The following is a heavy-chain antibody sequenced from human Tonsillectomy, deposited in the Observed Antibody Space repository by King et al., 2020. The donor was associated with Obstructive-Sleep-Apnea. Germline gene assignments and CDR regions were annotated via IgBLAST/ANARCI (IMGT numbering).Heavy chain of an antibody. D-gene: IGHD7-27*01. J-gene: IGHJ4*02. CDR1: GFTFSSYS. Sequence: QLVQSGGGLVKPGGSLRLSCAASGFTFSSYSMNWVRQAPGKGLEWVSSISSISSYIYYADSVKGRFTISRDNAKNSLYLQMNSLRAEDTAVYYCARVLGSTFDYWGQGTLVTVSS. CDR2: ISSISSYI. V-gene: IGHV3-21*01. CDR3: ARVLGSTFDY.